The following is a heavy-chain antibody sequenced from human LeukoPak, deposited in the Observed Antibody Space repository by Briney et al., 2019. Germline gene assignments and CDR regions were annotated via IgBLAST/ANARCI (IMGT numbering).Heavy chain of an antibody. D-gene: IGHD3-3*01. V-gene: IGHV3-23*01. CDR3: ANSPCFGVVPGPIDY. CDR2: ISGSGGST. Sequence: GGSLRLSCAASGFTFSSYAMSWVRQAPGKGLEWVSAISGSGGSTYYADSVKGRFTISRDNSKNTLYLQMNSLRAEDTAVYYCANSPCFGVVPGPIDYWGQGTLVTVSS. CDR1: GFTFSSYA. J-gene: IGHJ4*02.